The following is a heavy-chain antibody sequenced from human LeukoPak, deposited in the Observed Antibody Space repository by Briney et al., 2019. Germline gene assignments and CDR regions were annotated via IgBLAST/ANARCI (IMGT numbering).Heavy chain of an antibody. J-gene: IGHJ4*02. D-gene: IGHD3-3*01. V-gene: IGHV3-23*01. Sequence: GGSLRLSCAASGFTFSSYAMRWVRQARGKGVEWVSAISGSGGSTYYADSVKGRFTISRENSKNTVYLKRNSQRAEHTAVYYCAKDRDFWSGFSAAIDYWGQGTLVTVSS. CDR3: AKDRDFWSGFSAAIDY. CDR2: ISGSGGST. CDR1: GFTFSSYA.